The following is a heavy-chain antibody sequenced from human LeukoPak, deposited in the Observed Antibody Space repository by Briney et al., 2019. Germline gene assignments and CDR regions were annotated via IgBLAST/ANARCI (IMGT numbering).Heavy chain of an antibody. D-gene: IGHD3-22*01. J-gene: IGHJ4*02. Sequence: GAPVKVSCKASGYTFTSYYMHWVRQAPGQGLEWMGIINPSGGSTSYAQKFQGRVTITADKSTSTAYMELSSLRSEDTAVYYCAKGDSSGYYTIDYWGQGTLVTVSS. CDR1: GYTFTSYY. V-gene: IGHV1-46*01. CDR3: AKGDSSGYYTIDY. CDR2: INPSGGST.